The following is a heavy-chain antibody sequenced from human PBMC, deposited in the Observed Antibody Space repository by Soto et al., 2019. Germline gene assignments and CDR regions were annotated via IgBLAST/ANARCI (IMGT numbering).Heavy chain of an antibody. CDR3: ARTPPGYSSSWYYFDY. Sequence: GGSLRLSCAASGFTFSSYSMNWVRQAPGKGLEWVSYISSSSSTIYYTDSVKGRFTISRDNAKNSLYLQMNSLRDEDTAVYYCARTPPGYSSSWYYFDYWGQGTLVTVSS. D-gene: IGHD6-13*01. J-gene: IGHJ4*02. V-gene: IGHV3-48*02. CDR2: ISSSSSTI. CDR1: GFTFSSYS.